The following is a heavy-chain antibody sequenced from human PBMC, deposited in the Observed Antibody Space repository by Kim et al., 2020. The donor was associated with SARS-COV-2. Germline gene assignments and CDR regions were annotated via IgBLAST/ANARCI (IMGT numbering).Heavy chain of an antibody. CDR1: GFTFSSYS. Sequence: GGSLRLSCAASGFTFSSYSMNWVRQAPGKGLEWVSYISSSSSTIYYADSVKGRFTISRDNAKNSLYLQMNSLRDEDTAVYYCARSDDFWSGYSWFDPWGQGNLGTVSS. D-gene: IGHD3-3*01. J-gene: IGHJ5*02. CDR3: ARSDDFWSGYSWFDP. V-gene: IGHV3-48*02. CDR2: ISSSSSTI.